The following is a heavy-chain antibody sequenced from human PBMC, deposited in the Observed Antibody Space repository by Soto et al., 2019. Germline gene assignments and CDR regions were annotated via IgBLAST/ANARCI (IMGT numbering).Heavy chain of an antibody. J-gene: IGHJ4*02. D-gene: IGHD6-6*01. CDR2: ISYDGSNK. Sequence: HPGGSLRLSCAASGFTFSSYAMHWVRQAPGKGLEWVAVISYDGSNKYYADSVKGRFTISRDNSKNTLYLQMNSLRAEDTAVYYCANDTTRFGAARSNIDYWGQGTLVTVSS. CDR3: ANDTTRFGAARSNIDY. V-gene: IGHV3-30-3*02. CDR1: GFTFSSYA.